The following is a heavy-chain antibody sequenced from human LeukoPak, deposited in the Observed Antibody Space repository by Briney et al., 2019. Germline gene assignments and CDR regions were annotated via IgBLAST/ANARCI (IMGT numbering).Heavy chain of an antibody. J-gene: IGHJ4*02. CDR3: AHSPYCYSTSCYYDS. D-gene: IGHD2-2*01. V-gene: IGHV2-5*01. CDR2: IYWNDDT. Sequence: SGPTLVKPTQTLTLTCTFSGFSLSTSGVGVGWIRQPPGKALEWLTLIYWNDDTRYSPSLKSRLTITKDTSKNQVALTLTNMDPVDTATYYCAHSPYCYSTSCYYDSWGQGTLVTVSS. CDR1: GFSLSTSGVG.